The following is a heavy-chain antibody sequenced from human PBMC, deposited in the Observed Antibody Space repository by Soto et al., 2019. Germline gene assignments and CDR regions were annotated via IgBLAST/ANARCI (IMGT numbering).Heavy chain of an antibody. D-gene: IGHD3-22*01. CDR3: AKVSGDSSGYYPNLDY. CDR2: ISGSGGST. CDR1: GFTFSSYA. V-gene: IGHV3-23*01. J-gene: IGHJ4*02. Sequence: GGSLRLSCAASGFTFSSYAMSWVRQAPGKGLEWVSAISGSGGSTYYADSVKGRFTISRDNSKNTLYLQMNSLRAEDTAVYYCAKVSGDSSGYYPNLDYWGQGTLVTVSS.